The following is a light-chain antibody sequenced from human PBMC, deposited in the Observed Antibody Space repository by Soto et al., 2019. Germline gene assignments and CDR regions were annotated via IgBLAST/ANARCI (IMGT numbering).Light chain of an antibody. V-gene: IGKV3-20*01. CDR3: QQYGSSLIT. Sequence: EIVLTQSPGTLSXSPGERATLSCRASQSVSSSYLAWYQQKPGQAPRLLIYGASSRATGIPDRFSGSGSGTDFTLTISRLEPEDFAVYYCQQYGSSLITFGQGTRLEI. J-gene: IGKJ5*01. CDR2: GAS. CDR1: QSVSSSY.